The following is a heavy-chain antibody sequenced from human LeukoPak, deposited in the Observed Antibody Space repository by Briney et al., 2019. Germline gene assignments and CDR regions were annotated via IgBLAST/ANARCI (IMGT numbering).Heavy chain of an antibody. Sequence: SETLSLTCTVSGGSISSSSYYWGWIRQPPGKGLEWIGSIYYSGSAYYNPSLKSRVTISVDTSKNQFSLKLSSVTAADTAVYYCARHRYYYRSGSYYGAPYYMDVWGKGTTVTISS. CDR1: GGSISSSSYY. CDR3: ARHRYYYRSGSYYGAPYYMDV. V-gene: IGHV4-39*01. D-gene: IGHD3-10*01. J-gene: IGHJ6*03. CDR2: IYYSGSA.